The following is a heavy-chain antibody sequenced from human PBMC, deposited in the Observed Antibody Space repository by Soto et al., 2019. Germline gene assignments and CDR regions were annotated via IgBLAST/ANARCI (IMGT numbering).Heavy chain of an antibody. CDR1: GFTFSSYA. Sequence: GGSLRLSCAASGFTFSSYAMHWVRQAPGKGLEWVAVISYDGSNKYYADSVKGRFTISRDNSKNTLYLQMNSLRAEDTAVYYCASPTGDYDFWSGYYWGGDYYYGMDVWGQGTTVTV. D-gene: IGHD3-3*01. J-gene: IGHJ6*02. CDR3: ASPTGDYDFWSGYYWGGDYYYGMDV. V-gene: IGHV3-30-3*01. CDR2: ISYDGSNK.